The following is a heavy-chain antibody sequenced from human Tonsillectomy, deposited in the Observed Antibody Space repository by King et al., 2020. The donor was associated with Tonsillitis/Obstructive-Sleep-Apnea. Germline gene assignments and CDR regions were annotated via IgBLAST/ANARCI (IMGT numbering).Heavy chain of an antibody. V-gene: IGHV4-39*01. Sequence: QLQESGPGLVKPSETLSLTCIVSSGSVSSSSYYWAWIRQPPGKGLEWIGSIFYSGTTYYNPSLNSRVTISVDTSRNHFSLKLSSVTAADTAVYYCARQARDDSKCDYYSFTDVWGKGTTVTV. CDR2: IFYSGTT. D-gene: IGHD5-24*01. J-gene: IGHJ6*03. CDR1: SGSVSSSSYY. CDR3: ARQARDDSKCDYYSFTDV.